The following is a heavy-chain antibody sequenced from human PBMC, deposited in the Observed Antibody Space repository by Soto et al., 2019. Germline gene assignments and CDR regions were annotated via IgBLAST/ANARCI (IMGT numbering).Heavy chain of an antibody. V-gene: IGHV3-73*01. CDR3: RGTSSGSPDY. D-gene: IGHD1-26*01. Sequence: PGGSLGLSCAASGFTFSGSAMQWVRQASGKGLRWVGRIGSKANSYATAYAASVKGRFTISRDDSKNTAYLQMNSLKTEDTAVYYCRGTSSGSPDYWGRGTLVTVSS. J-gene: IGHJ4*02. CDR2: IGSKANSYAT. CDR1: GFTFSGSA.